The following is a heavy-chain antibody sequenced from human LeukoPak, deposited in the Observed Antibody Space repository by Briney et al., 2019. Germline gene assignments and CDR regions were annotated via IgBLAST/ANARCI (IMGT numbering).Heavy chain of an antibody. D-gene: IGHD2-15*01. Sequence: PGGSLRLSCAASGFTFSSYEMNWVRQAPGKGLEWVSYISSSGSTIYYADSVKGRFTISRDNSKNTLYLQMNSLRADDTAVYYCAKGVKGWTSFDYWGQGTLVTVSS. CDR1: GFTFSSYE. CDR3: AKGVKGWTSFDY. V-gene: IGHV3-48*03. J-gene: IGHJ4*02. CDR2: ISSSGSTI.